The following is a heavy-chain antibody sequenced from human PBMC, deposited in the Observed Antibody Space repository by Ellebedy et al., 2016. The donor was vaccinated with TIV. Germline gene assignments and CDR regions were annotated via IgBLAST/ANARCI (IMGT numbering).Heavy chain of an antibody. CDR1: GGTFSSYA. J-gene: IGHJ4*02. D-gene: IGHD5-18*01. V-gene: IGHV1-69*13. CDR2: IIPIFGTA. CDR3: ARGQGGYSYGGFDY. Sequence: SVKVSCXASGGTFSSYAISWVRQAPGQGLEWMGGIIPIFGTANYAQKFQGRVTITADESTSTAYMELSSLRSEDTGVYYCARGQGGYSYGGFDYWGQGTLVTVSS.